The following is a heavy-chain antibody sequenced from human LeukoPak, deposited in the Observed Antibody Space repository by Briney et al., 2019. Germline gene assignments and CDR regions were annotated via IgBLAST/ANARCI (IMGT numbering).Heavy chain of an antibody. V-gene: IGHV1-8*03. D-gene: IGHD5-18*01. CDR1: GYTFTSYD. Sequence: ASVKVSCKASGYTFTSYDINWVRQATGQGLEWMGWMNPNSGNTGYAQKFQGRVTITRNTSISTAYMELSSLRSEDTAVYYCARGDGYSYGPHDERYYYYYYMDVWGKGTTVTVSS. J-gene: IGHJ6*03. CDR3: ARGDGYSYGPHDERYYYYYYMDV. CDR2: MNPNSGNT.